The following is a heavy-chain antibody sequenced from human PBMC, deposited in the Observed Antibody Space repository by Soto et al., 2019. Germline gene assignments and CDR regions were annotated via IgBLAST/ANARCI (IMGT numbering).Heavy chain of an antibody. Sequence: SETLSLTGTVSGGSISRISFYWGWIRQPPGKGLEWIGSIYYSGSTYYNRSLTSRVTISLDTSKNQFSLKLSSVTAADTAVYYCASMSSGHLNFDYWGQGTLVTVSS. V-gene: IGHV4-39*01. D-gene: IGHD3-22*01. CDR2: IYYSGST. CDR3: ASMSSGHLNFDY. J-gene: IGHJ4*02. CDR1: GGSISRISFY.